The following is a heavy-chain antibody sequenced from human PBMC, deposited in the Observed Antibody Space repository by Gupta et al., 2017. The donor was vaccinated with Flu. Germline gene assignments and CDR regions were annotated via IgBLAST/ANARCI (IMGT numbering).Heavy chain of an antibody. CDR3: ARERTGYCSSTSCYTFDY. Sequence: KGLEWVAVIWYDGSNKYYADSVKGRFTISRDNSKNTLYLQMNSLRAEDTAVYYCARERTGYCSSTSCYTFDYWGQGTLVTVSS. J-gene: IGHJ4*02. V-gene: IGHV3-33*01. CDR2: IWYDGSNK. D-gene: IGHD2-2*02.